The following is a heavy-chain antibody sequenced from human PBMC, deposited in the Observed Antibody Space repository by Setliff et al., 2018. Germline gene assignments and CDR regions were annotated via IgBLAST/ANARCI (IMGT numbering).Heavy chain of an antibody. CDR1: GYTFTSYA. Sequence: GASVKVSCKAPGYTFTSYAMNWVRQAPGQGLEWMGWINTNTGNPTYAQGFTGRFVFSLDTSVSTAYLQISSLKAEDTAVYYCARGPLHYDFWSGYYTVSWFDPWGQGTLVTVSS. D-gene: IGHD3-3*01. CDR2: INTNTGNP. CDR3: ARGPLHYDFWSGYYTVSWFDP. J-gene: IGHJ5*02. V-gene: IGHV7-4-1*02.